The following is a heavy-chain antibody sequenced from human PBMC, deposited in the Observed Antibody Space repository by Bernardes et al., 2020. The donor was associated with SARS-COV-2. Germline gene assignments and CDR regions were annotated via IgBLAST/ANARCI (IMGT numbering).Heavy chain of an antibody. CDR1: IVIFSNWH. CDR3: AREGASSGRAGTFDS. CDR2: ISNDGSNK. D-gene: IGHD6-19*01. J-gene: IGHJ4*02. V-gene: IGHV3-30-3*01. Sequence: GGSLRLSCTASIVIFSNWHIHWVRQAPGKGLEWVALISNDGSNKVYAQSVKGRFTISRDNSKNTVYLQVNSLSHEDTAVYYCAREGASSGRAGTFDSWGQGTLVTVSS.